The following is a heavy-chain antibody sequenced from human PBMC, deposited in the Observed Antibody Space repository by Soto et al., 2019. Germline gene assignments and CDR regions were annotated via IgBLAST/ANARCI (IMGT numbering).Heavy chain of an antibody. CDR3: ARGPLITIFGVVTPYYYYGMDV. Sequence: SETLSLTCAVYGGSLSGYYWSWIRQPPGKGLEWIGEINHSGSTNYNPSLKSRVTISVDTSKNQFSLKLSSVTAADTAVYYCARGPLITIFGVVTPYYYYGMDVWGQGTTVTVSS. V-gene: IGHV4-34*01. D-gene: IGHD3-3*01. J-gene: IGHJ6*02. CDR2: INHSGST. CDR1: GGSLSGYY.